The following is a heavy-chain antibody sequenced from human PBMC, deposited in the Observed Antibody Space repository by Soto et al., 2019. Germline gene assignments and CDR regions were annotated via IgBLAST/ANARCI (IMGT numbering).Heavy chain of an antibody. V-gene: IGHV4-61*01. CDR1: GGSVSSGSYY. CDR2: IYYSGST. D-gene: IGHD6-19*01. Sequence: SETLSLTCTVSGGSVSSGSYYWSWIRQPPGKGLEWIGYIYYSGSTNYNPSLKSRVTISVDMSKNQFSLKLSSVTAADTAVYYCARSSGWLRYYGMDVWGQGTTVTVSS. CDR3: ARSSGWLRYYGMDV. J-gene: IGHJ6*02.